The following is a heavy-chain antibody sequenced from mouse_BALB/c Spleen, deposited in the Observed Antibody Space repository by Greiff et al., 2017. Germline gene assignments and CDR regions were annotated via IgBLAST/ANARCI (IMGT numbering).Heavy chain of an antibody. CDR2: ILPGSGST. Sequence: QVQLQQSGAELMKPGASVKISCKATGYTFSSYWIEWVKQRPGHGLEWIGEILPGSGSTNYNEKFKDKATFTADTSSNTAYMQLSSLTSEDSAVYYCAREGDYGYYAMDYWGQGTSVTVSS. CDR3: AREGDYGYYAMDY. D-gene: IGHD2-4*01. CDR1: GYTFSSYW. V-gene: IGHV1-9*01. J-gene: IGHJ4*01.